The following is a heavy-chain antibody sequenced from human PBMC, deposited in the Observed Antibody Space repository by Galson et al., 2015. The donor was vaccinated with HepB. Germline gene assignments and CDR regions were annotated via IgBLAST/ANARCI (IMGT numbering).Heavy chain of an antibody. CDR2: LHSSGSI. CDR3: AKEQATITMSDFYYYMDV. J-gene: IGHJ6*03. CDR1: GGSISSGSYY. D-gene: IGHD4-11*01. V-gene: IGHV4-61*02. Sequence: TLSLTCSVSGGSISSGSYYWSWIRQPAGKGLAWIGRLHSSGSIHYNPSLMGRGTMSVDTSKNQFSLKLSSVTAADTAVYYCAKEQATITMSDFYYYMDVWGKGTTVTVSS.